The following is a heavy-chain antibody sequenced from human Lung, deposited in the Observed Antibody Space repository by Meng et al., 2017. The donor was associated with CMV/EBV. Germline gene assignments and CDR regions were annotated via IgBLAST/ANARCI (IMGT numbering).Heavy chain of an antibody. Sequence: ASVKVSXQASGYTFTGYCMHWVRQAPGQGLEWMGWINPNSGGTNYAQKFQGRVTMSRDTSISTAYMELSRLRSDDTAVYYCARDHDVDTAMVVRGFDPWGQGTLVTVSS. CDR1: GYTFTGYC. CDR2: INPNSGGT. V-gene: IGHV1-2*02. CDR3: ARDHDVDTAMVVRGFDP. J-gene: IGHJ5*02. D-gene: IGHD5-18*01.